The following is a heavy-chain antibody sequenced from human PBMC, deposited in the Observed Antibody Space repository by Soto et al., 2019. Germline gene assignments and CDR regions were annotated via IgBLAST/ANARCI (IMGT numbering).Heavy chain of an antibody. CDR2: TGGGIGP. V-gene: IGHV3-23*01. J-gene: IGHJ4*02. CDR1: GFPFSNYA. D-gene: IGHD4-4*01. Sequence: EVQLLESGGGLVQPGASLKLACAASGFPFSNYAMSWVRQAPGKGLEWVSTTGGGIGPYYADSVKGRFTISRDNSKNTLYLQMNSLRAEDTAIYYCAKMPDEVNSNSPYCWGPGTLVTVSS. CDR3: AKMPDEVNSNSPYC.